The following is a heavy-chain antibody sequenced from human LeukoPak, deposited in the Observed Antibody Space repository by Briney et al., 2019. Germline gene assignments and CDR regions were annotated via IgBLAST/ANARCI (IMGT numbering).Heavy chain of an antibody. CDR2: IDHSGST. CDR1: GASFSDYY. D-gene: IGHD1-1*01. J-gene: IGHJ5*02. V-gene: IGHV4-34*01. Sequence: SETLSLTCAVYGASFSDYYWSWIRQPPGKGLEWIGEIDHSGSTKCNPSLKGRVTISPDTSKNQFSLDLTSVTAADTAVYYCATGSQLGSYNWFDPWGQGTLVTVSS. CDR3: ATGSQLGSYNWFDP.